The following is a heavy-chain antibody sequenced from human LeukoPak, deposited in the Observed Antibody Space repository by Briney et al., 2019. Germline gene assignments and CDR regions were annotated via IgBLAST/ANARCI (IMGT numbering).Heavy chain of an antibody. J-gene: IGHJ1*01. D-gene: IGHD2-8*02. V-gene: IGHV4-34*11. Sequence: PSETLSLTCAVYGGSFSGYYWSWIRQPPGKGLEWIGYIYYSGSTNYNPSLKSRVTISVDTSKNQFSLKLSSVTAADTAVYYCARDVPGYFQHWGQGTLVTVSS. CDR2: IYYSGST. CDR3: ARDVPGYFQH. CDR1: GGSFSGYY.